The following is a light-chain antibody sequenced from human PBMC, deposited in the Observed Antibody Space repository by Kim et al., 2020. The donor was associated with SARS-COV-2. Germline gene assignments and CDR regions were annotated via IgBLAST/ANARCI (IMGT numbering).Light chain of an antibody. J-gene: IGKJ4*01. CDR3: QQFNSLPLT. Sequence: DIQMTQSPSSLSASVGDRVTITCRASPSASTYLAWYQHKPPKAPKLLIYAASTLQSGVPSRFSGSGSGTDFTLTISNLQADDSAIYYCQQFNSLPLTFGGGTKVDIK. CDR1: PSASTY. CDR2: AAS. V-gene: IGKV1-9*01.